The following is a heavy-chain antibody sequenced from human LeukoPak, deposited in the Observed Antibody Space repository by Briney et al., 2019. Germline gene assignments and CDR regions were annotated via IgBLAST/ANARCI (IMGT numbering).Heavy chain of an antibody. V-gene: IGHV4-39*07. CDR2: IYDSGST. CDR1: GGSIRSSYYY. Sequence: SETLSLTCTVSGGSIRSSYYYWGWIRQPPGKGLEWIGSIYDSGSTYYNPSHKSRVTISVDTSKNQFSLKLSSVTAADTAVYYCARALSNHYYDSSGSDAFDIWGQGTMVTVSS. D-gene: IGHD3-22*01. CDR3: ARALSNHYYDSSGSDAFDI. J-gene: IGHJ3*02.